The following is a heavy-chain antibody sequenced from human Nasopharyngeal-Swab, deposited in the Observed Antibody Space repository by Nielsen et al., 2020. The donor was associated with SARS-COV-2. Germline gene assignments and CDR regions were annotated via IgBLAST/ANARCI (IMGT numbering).Heavy chain of an antibody. CDR3: ARDRGGVYYYYGMDV. V-gene: IGHV3-53*01. CDR2: IYSGGST. Sequence: ETLSLTCAASGFTVSSNYMSWVRQAPGKGLEWVSVIYSGGSTYYADSVKGRFTISRDNSKNTLYLQMNSLRAEDTAVYYCARDRGGVYYYYGMDVWGQGTTVTVSS. CDR1: GFTVSSNY. D-gene: IGHD3-10*01. J-gene: IGHJ6*02.